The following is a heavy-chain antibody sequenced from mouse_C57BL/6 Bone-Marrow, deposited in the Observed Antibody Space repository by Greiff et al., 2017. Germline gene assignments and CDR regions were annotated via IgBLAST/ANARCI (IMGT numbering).Heavy chain of an antibody. V-gene: IGHV5-17*01. Sequence: DVKLVESGGGLVKPGGSLKLSCAASGFTFSDYGMHWVRQAPEKGLEWVAYISSGSSTIYYADTVKGRFTISRDNAKNTLFLQMTSLRSEDTAMYYCARGPDYYGSSHGGYFDVWGTGTTVTVSS. CDR2: ISSGSSTI. CDR1: GFTFSDYG. CDR3: ARGPDYYGSSHGGYFDV. D-gene: IGHD1-1*01. J-gene: IGHJ1*03.